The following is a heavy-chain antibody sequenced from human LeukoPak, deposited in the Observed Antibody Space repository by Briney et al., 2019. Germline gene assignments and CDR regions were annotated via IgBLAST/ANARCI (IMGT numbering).Heavy chain of an antibody. D-gene: IGHD3-16*02. CDR2: IYTGDDT. J-gene: IGHJ4*02. CDR1: GFTVSSNY. V-gene: IGHV3-53*01. Sequence: GGSLRLSCVASGFTVSSNYMSWVRQGPGKGLEWVSVIYTGDDTYYADSVKGRFTISRDNSKNTVYLQMNSLRVEDTAVYYCTRDYRLDYWGQGTLVTVSS. CDR3: TRDYRLDY.